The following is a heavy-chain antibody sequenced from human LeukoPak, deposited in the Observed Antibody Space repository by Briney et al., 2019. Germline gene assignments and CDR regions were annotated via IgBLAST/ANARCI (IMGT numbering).Heavy chain of an antibody. Sequence: GGSLRLSCSASGFTFSSYGMRWVRQAPGKGLEWVAVIWNDGSHQYYADSEKGRFTISRDNSRNTVYLQMNRLRVEDTAVYYCARDATEYGDSHFDWWGQGTLVTVSS. CDR3: ARDATEYGDSHFDW. CDR2: IWNDGSHQ. J-gene: IGHJ4*02. D-gene: IGHD4-17*01. CDR1: GFTFSSYG. V-gene: IGHV3-33*01.